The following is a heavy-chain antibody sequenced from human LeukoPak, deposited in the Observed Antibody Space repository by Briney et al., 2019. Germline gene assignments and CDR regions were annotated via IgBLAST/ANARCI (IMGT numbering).Heavy chain of an antibody. CDR2: IYPGDSDT. Sequence: GESLKISCKGSGYSFTSYWIGWVRQMPGKGLEWMGIIYPGDSDTRYSPSFQGQVTISADKSISTAYLQWSSLKASDTAMYYCARQGIAVADRYYYGMDVWGQGTTVTVSS. CDR3: ARQGIAVADRYYYGMDV. D-gene: IGHD6-19*01. CDR1: GYSFTSYW. V-gene: IGHV5-51*01. J-gene: IGHJ6*02.